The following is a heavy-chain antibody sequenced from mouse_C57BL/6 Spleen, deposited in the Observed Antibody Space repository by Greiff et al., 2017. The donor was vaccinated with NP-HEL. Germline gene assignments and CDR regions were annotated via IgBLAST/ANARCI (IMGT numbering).Heavy chain of an antibody. CDR1: GYTFTGYW. CDR2: ILPGSGST. D-gene: IGHD2-2*01. J-gene: IGHJ4*01. CDR3: ARSWLRKEYYAMDD. V-gene: IGHV1-9*01. Sequence: QVQLQQSGAELMKPGASVKLSCKATGYTFTGYWIEWVKQRPGHGLEWIGEILPGSGSTNYTEKFKGKATFTADPSSNTAYMQRSSLTTEDSAIYYWARSWLRKEYYAMDDWGQGTSVTVSS.